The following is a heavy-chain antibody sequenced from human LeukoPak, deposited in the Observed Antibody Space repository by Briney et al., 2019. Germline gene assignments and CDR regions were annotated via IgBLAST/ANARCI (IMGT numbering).Heavy chain of an antibody. V-gene: IGHV4-61*02. CDR2: IYTTGST. Sequence: SQTLSLTCTVSGVSISSGSYYWTWIRQPAGKGLEWIGRIYTTGSTNYNPSLKSRVTISVDTSKNQFSLKLGSVTAADTAVYYCARDVGVYGSGDNWFDPWGQGTLVTVSS. CDR1: GVSISSGSYY. J-gene: IGHJ5*02. D-gene: IGHD3-10*01. CDR3: ARDVGVYGSGDNWFDP.